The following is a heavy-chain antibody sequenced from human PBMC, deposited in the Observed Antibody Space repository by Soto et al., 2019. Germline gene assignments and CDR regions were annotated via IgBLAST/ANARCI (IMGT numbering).Heavy chain of an antibody. CDR2: INPNSGGT. Sequence: QVQLVQSGAEVKKPGASVKVSCKASGYTFTGYYMRWVRQAPGQGLEWMGWINPNSGGTNYAQKFQGWVTMTRDTSISTDYMELSRLRSDDTAVYYCARVPRYCSGGSCWHFDYWGQGTLVTVSS. D-gene: IGHD2-15*01. CDR1: GYTFTGYY. CDR3: ARVPRYCSGGSCWHFDY. J-gene: IGHJ4*02. V-gene: IGHV1-2*04.